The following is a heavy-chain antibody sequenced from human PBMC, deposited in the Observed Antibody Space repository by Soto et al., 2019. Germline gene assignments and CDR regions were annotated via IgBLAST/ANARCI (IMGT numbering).Heavy chain of an antibody. Sequence: SETLSLTCTVSGGYISSGGYYWSWIRQHPGKGLEWIGYIYYSGSTYYNPSLKSRVTISVDTSKNQFSLKLSSVTAADTAVYYCAKIPITIFGVVIIPYYYYLDIWGKGTTVTVSS. D-gene: IGHD3-3*01. CDR1: GGYISSGGYY. J-gene: IGHJ6*03. V-gene: IGHV4-31*03. CDR3: AKIPITIFGVVIIPYYYYLDI. CDR2: IYYSGST.